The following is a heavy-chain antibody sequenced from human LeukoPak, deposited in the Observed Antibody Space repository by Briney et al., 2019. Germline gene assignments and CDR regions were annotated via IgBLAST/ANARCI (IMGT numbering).Heavy chain of an antibody. V-gene: IGHV5-51*01. CDR1: GYSFTSYW. Sequence: GESLKISCKGSGYSFTSYWIGWVRQMPGKGLEWMGIIYPADSDTKYSPSFQGQVTISADKSISTAYLQWNSLKASDTAMYYCARRRRYGGTYNWFDPWGQGTLVTVSS. J-gene: IGHJ5*02. CDR2: IYPADSDT. D-gene: IGHD4-23*01. CDR3: ARRRRYGGTYNWFDP.